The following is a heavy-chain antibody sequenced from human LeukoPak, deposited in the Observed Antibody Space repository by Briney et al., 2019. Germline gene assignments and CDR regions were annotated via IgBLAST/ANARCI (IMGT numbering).Heavy chain of an antibody. CDR2: IYYSGST. J-gene: IGHJ4*02. D-gene: IGHD4-17*01. Sequence: SETLSLTCTVSGGSISSYYWSWIRQPPGKGLEWIGYIYYSGSTNYNPSLKSRVTISVDTSKNQFSLKLSSVTAADTAVYYCAKDLPDYGDYGGWYFDYWGQGTLVTVSS. CDR1: GGSISSYY. V-gene: IGHV4-59*12. CDR3: AKDLPDYGDYGGWYFDY.